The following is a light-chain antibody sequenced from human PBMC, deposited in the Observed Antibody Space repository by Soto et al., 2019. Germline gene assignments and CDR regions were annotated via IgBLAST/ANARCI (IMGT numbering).Light chain of an antibody. CDR2: GSS. CDR1: QSVTNNY. Sequence: EVVLTQSPGTLSLSPGERATLSCRASQSVTNNYLAWYQQRPGQAPRLLIFGSSDRATGIPDRFSGSGSGSDSTLTISSLVAEALVVYYCDQYCSSPPYTFGQGTKLESK. V-gene: IGKV3-20*01. CDR3: DQYCSSPPYT. J-gene: IGKJ2*01.